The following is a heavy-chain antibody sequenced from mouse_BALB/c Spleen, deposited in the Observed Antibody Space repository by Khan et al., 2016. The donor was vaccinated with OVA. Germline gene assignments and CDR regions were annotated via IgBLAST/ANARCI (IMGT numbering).Heavy chain of an antibody. CDR1: GFSLSRYN. J-gene: IGHJ4*01. Sequence: VQLQESGPGLVAPSQSLSITCTVSGFSLSRYNIHWVRQPPGKGLEWLGMIWGGGGTDYNSTLKSRLSISKDNSKSQVFLKMNSLQTDDTAKYYCYRAYYSYDGYYAMDYWGQGTSVTVSS. CDR2: IWGGGGT. CDR3: YRAYYSYDGYYAMDY. D-gene: IGHD2-12*01. V-gene: IGHV2-6-4*01.